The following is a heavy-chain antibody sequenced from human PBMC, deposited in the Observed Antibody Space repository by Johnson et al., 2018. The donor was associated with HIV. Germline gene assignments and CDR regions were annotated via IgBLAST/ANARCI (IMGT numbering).Heavy chain of an antibody. J-gene: IGHJ3*01. V-gene: IGHV3-33*08. CDR3: ARTRSGTFPYSAAFDV. CDR2: IRYDGSRT. D-gene: IGHD1-26*01. Sequence: QVQLVESGGGVVQPGRSLRLSCAASGFTFNNYGMHWVRQAPGKGLEWVAFIRYDGSRTYYADSVKGRFTISRDNSKNTLYLQMNSLRAEDTAVYYCARTRSGTFPYSAAFDVWGQGTMVTVSS. CDR1: GFTFNNYG.